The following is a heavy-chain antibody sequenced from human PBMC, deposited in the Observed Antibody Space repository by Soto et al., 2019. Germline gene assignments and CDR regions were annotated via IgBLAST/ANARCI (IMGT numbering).Heavy chain of an antibody. J-gene: IGHJ4*02. Sequence: QVQLVESGGGVVQPGRSLRLSCAASGFTFSSYGMHWVRQAPGKGLEWVAVISYDGSNKYYADSVKGRFTISRDNSKNTLYLQMNSLRAEDTAVYYCAKDWVDTAMVGWCYWGQGTLVTVSS. V-gene: IGHV3-30*18. D-gene: IGHD5-18*01. CDR1: GFTFSSYG. CDR3: AKDWVDTAMVGWCY. CDR2: ISYDGSNK.